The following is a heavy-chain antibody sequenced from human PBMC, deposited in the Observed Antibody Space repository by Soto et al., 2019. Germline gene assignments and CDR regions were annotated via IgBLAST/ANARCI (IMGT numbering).Heavy chain of an antibody. CDR1: GFTFSSYA. D-gene: IGHD2-21*02. CDR2: ISGSGGST. CDR3: AKAEIVVVTGPDAFDI. Sequence: ESGGGLVQPGGSLRLSCAASGFTFSSYAMSWVRQAPGKGLEWVSAISGSGGSTYYADSVKGRFTISRDNSKNTLYLQMNSLRAEDTAVYYCAKAEIVVVTGPDAFDIWGQGTMVTVSS. V-gene: IGHV3-23*01. J-gene: IGHJ3*02.